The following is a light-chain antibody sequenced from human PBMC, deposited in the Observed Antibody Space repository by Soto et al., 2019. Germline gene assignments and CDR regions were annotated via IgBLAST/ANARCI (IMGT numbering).Light chain of an antibody. CDR1: QGISSY. CDR2: AAS. J-gene: IGKJ5*01. Sequence: IQLTQSPSSLSASVGDRVTITCRASQGISSYLAWYQQKPGKAPILLIYAASSLPSAVPPRFTGAGSETDFTLTISSLQPEDFGTYYCQQTYSTPITFGQGTRLE. V-gene: IGKV1-39*01. CDR3: QQTYSTPIT.